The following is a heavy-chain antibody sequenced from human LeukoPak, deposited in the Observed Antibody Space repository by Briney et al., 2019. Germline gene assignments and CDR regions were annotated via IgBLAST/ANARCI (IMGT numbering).Heavy chain of an antibody. Sequence: SVKVSCKASGGTFSSYAISWVRQAPGQGLEWMGGITPIFGTANYAQKFQGRVTITADESTSTAYMELSSLRSEDTAVYYCARDGYYNWKSEAPRYWGQGTLVTVSS. CDR3: ARDGYYNWKSEAPRY. D-gene: IGHD1-20*01. CDR2: ITPIFGTA. V-gene: IGHV1-69*01. J-gene: IGHJ4*02. CDR1: GGTFSSYA.